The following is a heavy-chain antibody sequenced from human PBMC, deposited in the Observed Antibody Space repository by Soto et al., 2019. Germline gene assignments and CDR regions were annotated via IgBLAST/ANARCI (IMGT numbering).Heavy chain of an antibody. CDR1: GGTFSSYA. D-gene: IGHD2-15*01. Sequence: QVQLVQSGAEVKKPGSSVKVSCKASGGTFSSYAISWVRQAPGQGLEWMGGIIPIFGTANYAQKFQGRVTITADESTSTDYMELSSLRSEDTAVYDCARHRLGAAFRYYYDGMDVWGQGTTVTVS. CDR2: IIPIFGTA. CDR3: ARHRLGAAFRYYYDGMDV. J-gene: IGHJ6*02. V-gene: IGHV1-69*01.